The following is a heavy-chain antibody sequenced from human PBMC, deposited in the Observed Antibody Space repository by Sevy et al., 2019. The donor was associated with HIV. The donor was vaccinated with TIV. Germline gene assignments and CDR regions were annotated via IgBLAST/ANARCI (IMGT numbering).Heavy chain of an antibody. CDR3: ARDAGGGTTNSGLDV. D-gene: IGHD1-7*01. CDR1: GYTFADEY. CDR2: IFPHSGVT. J-gene: IGHJ6*02. Sequence: ASVKVSCKASGYTFADEYLHWVRQAPGQGLEWIGRIFPHSGVTKSAQRFRGRVTMTRDTSISTAYMELSGLRSDDTAVYYCARDAGGGTTNSGLDVWGQGTTVTVSS. V-gene: IGHV1-2*06.